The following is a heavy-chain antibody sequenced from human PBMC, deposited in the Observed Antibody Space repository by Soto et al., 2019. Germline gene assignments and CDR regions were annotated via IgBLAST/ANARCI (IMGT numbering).Heavy chain of an antibody. CDR1: GGSISSGGYY. CDR2: IYYSGST. V-gene: IGHV4-31*03. CDR3: ARTEYYYDPPGYFDY. Sequence: QVQLQESGPGLVKPSQTLSLTCTVSGGSISSGGYYWSWIRQHPGKGLEWIGYIYYSGSTYYNPSLKRRVTISVDTSKNQFSLKLSSVTAADTAVYYCARTEYYYDPPGYFDYWGQGTLVTVSS. D-gene: IGHD3-22*01. J-gene: IGHJ4*02.